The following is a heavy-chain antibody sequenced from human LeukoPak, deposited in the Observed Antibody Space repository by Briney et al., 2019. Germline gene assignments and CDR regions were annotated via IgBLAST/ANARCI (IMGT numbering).Heavy chain of an antibody. J-gene: IGHJ6*02. CDR1: GGSISSYY. CDR2: IYYSGST. D-gene: IGHD3-22*01. Sequence: SETLSLTCTVSGGSISSYYWSWIRQPPGKGLEWIGYIYYSGSTNYNPSLKSRVTISVDTSKNQFSLKLSSVTAADTAVYYCARAKFYYDSSGYYRPYYYGMDVWGQGTTVTVSS. CDR3: ARAKFYYDSSGYYRPYYYGMDV. V-gene: IGHV4-59*01.